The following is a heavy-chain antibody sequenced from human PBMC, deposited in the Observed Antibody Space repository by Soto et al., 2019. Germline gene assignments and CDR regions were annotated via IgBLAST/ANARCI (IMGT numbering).Heavy chain of an antibody. CDR3: AHIVVAGLGYYFDY. CDR1: GFSLSSTRMA. CDR2: IYWDDDK. Sequence: QITLKESGPTLVKPTQTLTLTCTFSGFSLSSTRMAVGWIRQPPGNALEWLALIYWDDDKRYSPFLKSRLTITKDTSKNPVVLTMSTMDPVDTARYYCAHIVVAGLGYYFDYWGQGTLVTVSS. D-gene: IGHD6-19*01. J-gene: IGHJ4*02. V-gene: IGHV2-5*02.